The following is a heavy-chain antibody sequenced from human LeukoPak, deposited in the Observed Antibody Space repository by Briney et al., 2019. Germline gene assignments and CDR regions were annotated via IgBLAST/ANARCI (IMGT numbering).Heavy chain of an antibody. Sequence: GGSLRLSCAASGFTFDDYDMHWVRQAPGKGLEWVSGISWNSGNIGYADSVKGRFTISRDNAKNSLYLQMNSLRAEDTAVYYCARGRYYDSTGHGAFDIWGQGTMVTVSS. CDR2: ISWNSGNI. CDR3: ARGRYYDSTGHGAFDI. V-gene: IGHV3-9*01. CDR1: GFTFDDYD. J-gene: IGHJ3*02. D-gene: IGHD3-22*01.